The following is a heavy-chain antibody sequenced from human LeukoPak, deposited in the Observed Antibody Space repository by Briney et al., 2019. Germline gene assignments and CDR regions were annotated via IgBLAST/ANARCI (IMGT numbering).Heavy chain of an antibody. Sequence: SGGSLRLSCAASGFTFSGSAMHWVRQASGKGLEWVGRIRSKANSYATAYAASVKGRFTISRDDSKNTAYLQMNSLKTEDTAVYCCTRQWGYCSSTSCYNWFDPWGQGTLVTVSS. J-gene: IGHJ5*02. CDR1: GFTFSGSA. D-gene: IGHD2-2*01. V-gene: IGHV3-73*01. CDR3: TRQWGYCSSTSCYNWFDP. CDR2: IRSKANSYAT.